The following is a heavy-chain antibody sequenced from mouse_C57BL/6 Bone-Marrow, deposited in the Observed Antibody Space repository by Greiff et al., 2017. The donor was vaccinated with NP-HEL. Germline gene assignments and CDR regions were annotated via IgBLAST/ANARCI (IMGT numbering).Heavy chain of an antibody. V-gene: IGHV14-4*01. J-gene: IGHJ4*01. CDR3: TTDYYSMDY. CDR2: IDPENGDT. CDR1: GFNIKDDY. Sequence: VQLQQSGAELVRPGASVKLSCTASGFNIKDDYMHWVKQRPEQGLEWIGWIDPENGDTAYASKFQGKATITADTSSNTAYLQLSSLTAEDTAVYYCTTDYYSMDYWGHGTSVTVSS.